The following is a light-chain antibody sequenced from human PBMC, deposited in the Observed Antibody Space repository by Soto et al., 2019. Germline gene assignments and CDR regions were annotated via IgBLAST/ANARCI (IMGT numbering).Light chain of an antibody. J-gene: IGLJ2*01. CDR1: SSNIGHSA. CDR2: SDD. CDR3: VAWDDSLNGVV. Sequence: QSVLTQPPSVSEAPRQRVIISCSGSSSNIGHSAVSWYQQLPGQAPKLLIYSDDLLPSGVSDRFSGSESATSASLAISGLQSEDEAHYYCVAWDDSLNGVVFGGGTKLTVL. V-gene: IGLV1-36*01.